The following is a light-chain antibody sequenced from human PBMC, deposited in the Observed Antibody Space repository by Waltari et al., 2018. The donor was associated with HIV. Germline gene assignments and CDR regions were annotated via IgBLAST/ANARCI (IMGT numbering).Light chain of an antibody. Sequence: QSALTQPASGSGSPGQSITIPCTGTSSDVGGYNYVSWYQQHPGQAPKLMIYDVSNRPAGVANRCSGSKSGNTASLTISGLQAEDEADYYCSSYTSSSRGYVVFGGGTKLTVL. V-gene: IGLV2-14*03. J-gene: IGLJ2*01. CDR2: DVS. CDR1: SSDVGGYNY. CDR3: SSYTSSSRGYVV.